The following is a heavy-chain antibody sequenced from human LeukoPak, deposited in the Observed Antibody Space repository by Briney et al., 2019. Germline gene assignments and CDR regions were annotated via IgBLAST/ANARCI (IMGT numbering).Heavy chain of an antibody. D-gene: IGHD1-26*01. V-gene: IGHV3-23*01. CDR2: ISGSGGST. CDR3: AKLSVVGATSLDY. Sequence: GGSLRLSCAASGFTFSSHSMNWVRQAPGKGLEWVSAISGSGGSTYYADSVKGRFTISRDNSKNTLYLQMNSLRAEDTAVYYCAKLSVVGATSLDYWGQGTLVTVSS. J-gene: IGHJ4*02. CDR1: GFTFSSHS.